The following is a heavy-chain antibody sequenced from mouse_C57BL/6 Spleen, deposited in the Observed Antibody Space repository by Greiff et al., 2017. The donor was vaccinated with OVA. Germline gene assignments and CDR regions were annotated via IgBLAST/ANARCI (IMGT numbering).Heavy chain of an antibody. CDR3: ARGAYGYDAYYYAMDY. CDR2: IDPSDSYT. V-gene: IGHV1-69*01. Sequence: VQLQQPGAELVMPGASVKLSCKASGYTFTSYWMHWVKQRPGQGLEWIGEIDPSDSYTNYNQKFKGKSTLTVDKSSSTAYMQLSSLTSEDSAVYYCARGAYGYDAYYYAMDYWGQGTSVTVSS. D-gene: IGHD2-2*01. J-gene: IGHJ4*01. CDR1: GYTFTSYW.